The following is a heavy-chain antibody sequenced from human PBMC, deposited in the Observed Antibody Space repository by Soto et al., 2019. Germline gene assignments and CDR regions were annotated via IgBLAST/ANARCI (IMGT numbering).Heavy chain of an antibody. V-gene: IGHV4-39*01. CDR2: LYYSGSA. D-gene: IGHD5-12*01. J-gene: IGHJ4*02. CDR3: ARRDRGGNGGKSFPF. CDR1: AASSGRRSYF. Sequence: LSLTCTVSAASSGRRSYFWGWIRQPPGKGLEWIGSLYYSGSAYYNPSLYSRVTISADTSKNLLSLKLRSVTAADTAVYYCARRDRGGNGGKSFPFWGQGTLVTVSS.